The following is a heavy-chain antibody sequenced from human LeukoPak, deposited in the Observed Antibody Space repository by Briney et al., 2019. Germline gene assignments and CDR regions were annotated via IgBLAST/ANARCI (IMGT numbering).Heavy chain of an antibody. Sequence: GGSLRLSCAASGFTVSSNYMTWVRQAPGKGLEWVAVIYSGDSTYYADSVKGRFTISRDGSKNTLYLQMNSLRAEDTAVYYCARDSTATTTDYWGQGALVTVSS. V-gene: IGHV3-53*01. D-gene: IGHD4-17*01. CDR3: ARDSTATTTDY. CDR1: GFTVSSNY. CDR2: IYSGDST. J-gene: IGHJ4*02.